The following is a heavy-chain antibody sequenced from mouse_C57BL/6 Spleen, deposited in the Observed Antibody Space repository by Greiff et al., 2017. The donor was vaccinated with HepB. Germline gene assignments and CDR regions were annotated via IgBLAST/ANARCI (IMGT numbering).Heavy chain of an antibody. V-gene: IGHV1-64*01. J-gene: IGHJ2*01. CDR3: AREKNGSSYYFDY. Sequence: QVQLKQPGAELVKPGASVKLSCKASGYTFTSYWMHWVKQRPGQGLEWIGMIHPNSGSTNYNEKFKSKATLTVDKSSSTAYMQLSSLTSEDSSVYYCAREKNGSSYYFDYWGQGTTLTVSS. CDR1: GYTFTSYW. CDR2: IHPNSGST. D-gene: IGHD1-1*01.